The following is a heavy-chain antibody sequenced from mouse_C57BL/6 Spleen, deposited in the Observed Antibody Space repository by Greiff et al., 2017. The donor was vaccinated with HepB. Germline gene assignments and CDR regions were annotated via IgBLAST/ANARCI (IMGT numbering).Heavy chain of an antibody. J-gene: IGHJ1*03. V-gene: IGHV1-43*01. CDR1: GYSFTGYY. D-gene: IGHD1-1*01. CDR2: INPSTGGT. Sequence: VQLQQSGPELVKPGASVKISCKASGYSFTGYYMHWVKQSSEKSLEWIGEINPSTGGTSYNQKFKGKATLTVDKSSSTAYMQLKSLTSEDSAVYYCARHGATNGGYYGSSYERYFDVWGTGTTVTVSS. CDR3: ARHGATNGGYYGSSYERYFDV.